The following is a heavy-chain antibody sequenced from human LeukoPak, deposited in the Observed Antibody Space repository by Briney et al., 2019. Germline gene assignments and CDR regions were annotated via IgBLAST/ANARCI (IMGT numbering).Heavy chain of an antibody. CDR2: ISGSGGST. J-gene: IGHJ4*02. V-gene: IGHV3-23*01. CDR3: AKDITIFGVATTVNFDY. CDR1: GFTFSSYA. Sequence: GGSLRLSCAASGFTFSSYAMSWVRQAPGKGLEWVSAISGSGGSTYYADSVKGRFTISRDNSKNTLYPQMNSLRAEDTAVYYCAKDITIFGVATTVNFDYWGQGTLVTVSS. D-gene: IGHD3-3*01.